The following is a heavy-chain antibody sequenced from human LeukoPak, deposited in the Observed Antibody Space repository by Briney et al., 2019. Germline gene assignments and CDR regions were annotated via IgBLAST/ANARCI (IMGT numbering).Heavy chain of an antibody. V-gene: IGHV4-30-4*01. CDR1: GGSISSSNW. Sequence: SGTLSLTCAVSGGSISSSNWWSWIRQPPGKGLEWIGYSYYSGSTYYNPSLKSRVTISVDTSKNQFSLKLSSVTAADTAVYYCARASGYSSSWYEVAWGYYYYGMDVWGQGTTVTVSS. CDR2: SYYSGST. CDR3: ARASGYSSSWYEVAWGYYYYGMDV. D-gene: IGHD6-13*01. J-gene: IGHJ6*02.